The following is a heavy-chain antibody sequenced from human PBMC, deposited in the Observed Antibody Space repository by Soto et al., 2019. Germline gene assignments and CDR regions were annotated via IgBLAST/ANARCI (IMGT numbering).Heavy chain of an antibody. CDR1: GFSLSTSGVG. Sequence: QITLKESGPPLVKPTQTLTLTCTFSGFSLSTSGVGVGWIRQPPGKALEWLALIYWNDDKRYSPSLKSRLTITKDTSKNQVVLTMTNMDPVDTATYYCARSYYYDSSGNDDLDYWGQGTLVTVSS. CDR2: IYWNDDK. CDR3: ARSYYYDSSGNDDLDY. J-gene: IGHJ4*02. D-gene: IGHD3-22*01. V-gene: IGHV2-5*01.